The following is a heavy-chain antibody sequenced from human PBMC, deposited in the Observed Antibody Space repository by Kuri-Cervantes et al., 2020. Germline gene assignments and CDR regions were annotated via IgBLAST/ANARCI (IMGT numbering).Heavy chain of an antibody. CDR3: ASYCSGGSCYSGYFQH. CDR1: GGSISGFY. Sequence: SETLSLTCTVSGGSISGFYWNWIRQPPGKGLEWIGYIHYSGTTNYNPSLKSGVTISVDTSKNQLSLKLRSVTAADTAVYYCASYCSGGSCYSGYFQHWGQGTLVTVSS. CDR2: IHYSGTT. D-gene: IGHD2-15*01. V-gene: IGHV4-59*13. J-gene: IGHJ1*01.